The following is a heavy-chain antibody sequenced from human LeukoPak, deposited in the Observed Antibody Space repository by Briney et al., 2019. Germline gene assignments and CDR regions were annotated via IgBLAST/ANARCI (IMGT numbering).Heavy chain of an antibody. CDR3: AKDSAFYYIDV. Sequence: GGSLRLSCAASGFTFNNYGMHWVRQAPGKGLDWVAFIRYNGNNQYYADSVKCRFTISRDNSKNTLYLQMNSLKGDDTAVYYCAKDSAFYYIDVWGKGTTVIISS. D-gene: IGHD3-10*01. CDR1: GFTFNNYG. J-gene: IGHJ6*03. V-gene: IGHV3-30*02. CDR2: IRYNGNNQ.